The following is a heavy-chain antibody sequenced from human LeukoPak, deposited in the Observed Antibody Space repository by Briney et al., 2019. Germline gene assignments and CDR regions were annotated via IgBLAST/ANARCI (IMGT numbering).Heavy chain of an antibody. CDR1: GFTFTNSA. CDR3: AAAPIEMQQRGFDY. D-gene: IGHD5-24*01. V-gene: IGHV1-58*02. Sequence: HWASVKVSCKASGFTFTNSAMQWVRQARGQRLEWIGWIVVASGNTKYAQKFQERVTITRDMSTSTAYMELSSLSPEDTAVYYCAAAPIEMQQRGFDYWGQGTLVTVSS. J-gene: IGHJ4*02. CDR2: IVVASGNT.